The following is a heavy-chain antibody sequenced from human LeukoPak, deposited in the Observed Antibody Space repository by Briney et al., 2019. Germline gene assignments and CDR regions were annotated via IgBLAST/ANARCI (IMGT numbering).Heavy chain of an antibody. CDR1: GFTFSSYA. Sequence: GGSLRLSCAASGFTFSSYAMSWVRQAPGKGLEWVSAISGSGGSTYYADSVKGRFTISRDNSKSTLYLQMNSLRAEDTAVYYCAKDHRPGIAAAGTGGFDYWGQGTLVTVSP. J-gene: IGHJ4*02. CDR3: AKDHRPGIAAAGTGGFDY. CDR2: ISGSGGST. V-gene: IGHV3-23*01. D-gene: IGHD6-13*01.